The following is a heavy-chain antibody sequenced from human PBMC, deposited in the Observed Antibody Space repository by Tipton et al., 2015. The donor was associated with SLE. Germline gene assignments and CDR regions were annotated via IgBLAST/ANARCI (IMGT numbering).Heavy chain of an antibody. CDR3: ARDFQTIFGVVIIRYFDY. V-gene: IGHV3-13*01. J-gene: IGHJ4*02. Sequence: GSLRLSCAASGFTLSTYDMHWVRQGTGKGLEWVSVIGIAGDTYYPDSVKARFTISRENGKNSLHLQMNRLRAGDTAVYYCARDFQTIFGVVIIRYFDYWGQGTLVTVSS. D-gene: IGHD3-3*01. CDR1: GFTLSTYD. CDR2: IGIAGDT.